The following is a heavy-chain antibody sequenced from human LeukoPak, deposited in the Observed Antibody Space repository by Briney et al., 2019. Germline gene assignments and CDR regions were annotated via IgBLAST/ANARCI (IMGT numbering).Heavy chain of an antibody. D-gene: IGHD6-6*01. Sequence: ASVKVSCKASGYTFTSYGISWVRQAPGQGLEWMGWISAYNGNTNYAQKLQGRVTMTTDTSTSTAYMELRSLRSDDTAVYYCARDRWQLGNYYMAVWGKGTTVTVSS. CDR3: ARDRWQLGNYYMAV. CDR1: GYTFTSYG. J-gene: IGHJ6*03. V-gene: IGHV1-18*01. CDR2: ISAYNGNT.